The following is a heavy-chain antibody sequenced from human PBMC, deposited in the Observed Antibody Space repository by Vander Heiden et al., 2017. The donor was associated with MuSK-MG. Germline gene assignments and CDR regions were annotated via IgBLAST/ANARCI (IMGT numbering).Heavy chain of an antibody. Sequence: EVQLVESGGGLVKPGGSLRLSCAASGFTFSSYSMNWVRQAPGKGLEWVSSISSSSSYIYYADSVKGRFTIARDNAKNSLYLQMNSLRAEDTAVYYCARKVPQRFLEWREQYYYYYMDVWGKGTTVTVSS. V-gene: IGHV3-21*01. J-gene: IGHJ6*03. CDR1: GFTFSSYS. CDR2: ISSSSSYI. D-gene: IGHD3-3*01. CDR3: ARKVPQRFLEWREQYYYYYMDV.